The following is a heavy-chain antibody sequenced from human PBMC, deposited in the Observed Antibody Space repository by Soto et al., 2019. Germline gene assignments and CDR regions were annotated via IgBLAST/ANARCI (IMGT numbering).Heavy chain of an antibody. Sequence: QVQLVESGGGVVQPGRSLRLSCAASGFTFSSYAMHWVRQAPGKGLEWVAVISYDGSNKYYADSVKGRFTISRDNSKNTLYLKMNSLRAEDTAVYYCARDSSVTPFDYWGQGTLVTVSS. CDR3: ARDSSVTPFDY. D-gene: IGHD4-17*01. CDR1: GFTFSSYA. J-gene: IGHJ4*02. CDR2: ISYDGSNK. V-gene: IGHV3-30-3*01.